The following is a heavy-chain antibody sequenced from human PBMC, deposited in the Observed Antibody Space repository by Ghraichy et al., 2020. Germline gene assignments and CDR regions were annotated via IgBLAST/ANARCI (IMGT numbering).Heavy chain of an antibody. D-gene: IGHD2-2*01. J-gene: IGHJ4*02. CDR3: ARLSKDCNLASCHADF. CDR1: GFSLSAYS. CDR2: ISTRSSYI. V-gene: IGHV3-21*01. Sequence: GGSLRLSCAASGFSLSAYSMDWVRQAPGQGLEWVSTISTRSSYIYYADSVKGRFVTSRDNARNSLYLQINSLRAEDTAVYYCARLSKDCNLASCHADFWGQGTLVTVSS.